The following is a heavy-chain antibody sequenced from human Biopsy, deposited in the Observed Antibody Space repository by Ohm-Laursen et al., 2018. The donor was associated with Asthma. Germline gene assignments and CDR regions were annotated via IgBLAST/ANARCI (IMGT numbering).Heavy chain of an antibody. D-gene: IGHD5-12*01. Sequence: AASVKVSCKASGYTVTRYAINWVRQAPGQGLEWMGWINTNTGNPTYAQGFTGRFVFSLDTSVNTAHLQISSLKAEDTAVYYCARGYSGSDRIVYYYSGLEVWGQGTTVTVSS. V-gene: IGHV7-4-1*02. CDR2: INTNTGNP. CDR1: GYTVTRYA. CDR3: ARGYSGSDRIVYYYSGLEV. J-gene: IGHJ6*02.